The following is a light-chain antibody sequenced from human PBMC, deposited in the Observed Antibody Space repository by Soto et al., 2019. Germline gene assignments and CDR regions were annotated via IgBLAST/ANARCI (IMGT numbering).Light chain of an antibody. V-gene: IGKV3-11*01. J-gene: IGKJ3*01. CDR3: QQRSNWPPFT. CDR2: DAS. Sequence: EIVLTHSPATLSLSPGERATLSCRASQSVSSYLAWYQQKPGQAPRLLIYDASNRATGIPARFSGSGSGTDFTLTISSLEPEDFGVYYCQQRSNWPPFTCGPGTKVDIK. CDR1: QSVSSY.